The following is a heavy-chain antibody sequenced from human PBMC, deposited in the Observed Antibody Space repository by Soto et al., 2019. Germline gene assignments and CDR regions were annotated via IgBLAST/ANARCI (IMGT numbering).Heavy chain of an antibody. J-gene: IGHJ4*02. Sequence: PGGSLRLSCAASGFTFSSYGMHWVRQAPGKGLEWVAVIWYDGSNKYYADSVKGRFTISRDNSKNTLYLQMNSLRAEDTAVYYCARRGTIMTTLDYWGQGTLVTVSS. CDR2: IWYDGSNK. V-gene: IGHV3-33*01. CDR3: ARRGTIMTTLDY. D-gene: IGHD4-17*01. CDR1: GFTFSSYG.